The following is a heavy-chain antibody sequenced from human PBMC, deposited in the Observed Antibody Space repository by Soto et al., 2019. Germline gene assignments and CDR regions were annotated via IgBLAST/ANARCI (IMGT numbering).Heavy chain of an antibody. V-gene: IGHV4-30-4*01. J-gene: IGHJ5*02. CDR2: IYYSGGT. Sequence: KAXETLSRTCTVSGGSISSGDYYWSWIRQPPGKGLEWIGYIYYSGGTYYNPSLKSRVTISVDTSKNQFSLKLSSVTAADTAVYYCARTHLELSSSGPGNWFDPWGQGSLVTVSS. D-gene: IGHD6-6*01. CDR1: GGSISSGDYY. CDR3: ARTHLELSSSGPGNWFDP.